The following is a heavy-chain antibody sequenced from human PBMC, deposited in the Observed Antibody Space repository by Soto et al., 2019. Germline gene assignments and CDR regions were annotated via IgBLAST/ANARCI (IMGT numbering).Heavy chain of an antibody. CDR1: GFTFSSYA. D-gene: IGHD3-10*01. Sequence: QVQLVESGGGVVQPGRSLRLSCAASGFTFSSYAMHWVRQAPGKGLEWVAVISYDGSNKYYADSVKGRFTISRDNSKNTLYLQMNSLRAEDTAVYYCARDRVRGPHAPGYYYYGMDVWGQGTTVTVSS. J-gene: IGHJ6*02. CDR2: ISYDGSNK. CDR3: ARDRVRGPHAPGYYYYGMDV. V-gene: IGHV3-30-3*01.